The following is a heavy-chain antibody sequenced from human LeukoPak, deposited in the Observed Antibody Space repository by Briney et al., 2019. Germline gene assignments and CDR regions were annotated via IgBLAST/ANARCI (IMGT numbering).Heavy chain of an antibody. V-gene: IGHV4-4*02. J-gene: IGHJ4*02. Sequence: LSGTLSLTCAVSGGFISNINWWSWVRQPPGRGLEWIGEVHQSGVTNYNPSLKSRVTISLDKSNNQFSLKLNSVTAADTAVYFCAENGPWSLKYWGQGTLVTVSS. CDR2: VHQSGVT. CDR1: GGFISNINW. CDR3: AENGPWSLKY. D-gene: IGHD2-15*01.